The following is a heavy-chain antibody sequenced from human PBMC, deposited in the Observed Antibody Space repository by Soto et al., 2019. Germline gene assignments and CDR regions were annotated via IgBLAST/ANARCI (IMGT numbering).Heavy chain of an antibody. J-gene: IGHJ6*02. CDR1: GGSFSSIDW. CDR3: AKNPCGGSGGNCYSGGYYYYYNGMDV. V-gene: IGHV4-4*02. D-gene: IGHD2-15*01. CDR2: IYHGEST. Sequence: PSETLSLTCAVSGGSFSSIDWWSWVRQPPGKGLEWIGQIYHGESTNYNPSLWNRVTISVDKSKNHFSLRLTSVTAADTAVYYCAKNPCGGSGGNCYSGGYYYYYNGMDVWGQGTTVTVSS.